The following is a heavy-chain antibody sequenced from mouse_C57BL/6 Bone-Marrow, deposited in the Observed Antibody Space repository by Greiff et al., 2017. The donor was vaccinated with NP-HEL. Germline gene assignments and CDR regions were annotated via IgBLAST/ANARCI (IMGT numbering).Heavy chain of an antibody. D-gene: IGHD2-5*01. V-gene: IGHV5-9-1*02. CDR2: ISSGGDYI. J-gene: IGHJ1*03. CDR3: TRDANSNYPYWYFDV. CDR1: GFTFSSYA. Sequence: EVKLMESGEGLVKPGGSLKLSCAASGFTFSSYAMSWVRQTPEKRLEWVAYISSGGDYIYYADTVKGRFTISRDTARNTLYLQMSSLKSEDTAMYYCTRDANSNYPYWYFDVWGTGTTVTVSS.